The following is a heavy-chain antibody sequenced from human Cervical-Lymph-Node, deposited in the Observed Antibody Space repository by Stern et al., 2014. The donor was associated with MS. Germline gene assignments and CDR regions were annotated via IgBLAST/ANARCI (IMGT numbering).Heavy chain of an antibody. CDR2: IFPVFGTP. V-gene: IGHV1-69*01. D-gene: IGHD6-13*01. CDR1: GGTFSKFP. J-gene: IGHJ5*02. Sequence: QVQLVESGAEVTKPGSSLKLSCKASGGTFSKFPRSWVRQAPGQGLEWMGGIFPVFGTPTYAQEFRGRVTITADVSTSTVYMELSSLRSDDTAVYYCALSSETSDRWYSLGYDLWGQGTLVTVSS. CDR3: ALSSETSDRWYSLGYDL.